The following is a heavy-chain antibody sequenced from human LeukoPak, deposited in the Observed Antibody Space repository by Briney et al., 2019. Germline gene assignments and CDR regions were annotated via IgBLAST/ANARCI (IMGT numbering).Heavy chain of an antibody. V-gene: IGHV4-38-2*02. D-gene: IGHD3-16*01. J-gene: IGHJ4*02. CDR1: GYSVSSGYY. Sequence: SETLSLTCIVSGYSVSSGYYWGWVLQPPGKGLEWIVSISHSESTYYNPSLKSRVTISMDTSKNQFSLRLSSVTAADTAVYYCARRGRRFFDYWGQGILVTVSS. CDR3: ARRGRRFFDY. CDR2: ISHSEST.